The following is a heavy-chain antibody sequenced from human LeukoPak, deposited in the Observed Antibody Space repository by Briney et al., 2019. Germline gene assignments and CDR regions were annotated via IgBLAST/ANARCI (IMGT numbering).Heavy chain of an antibody. CDR2: IHGSGYT. V-gene: IGHV4-59*08. CDR1: GASISSWY. D-gene: IGHD5-24*01. CDR3: ARRRDGYNSWWFDP. J-gene: IGHJ5*02. Sequence: SETLSLTCTVSGASISSWYWSWIRQPPGKGLEWIGNIHGSGYTNYNPSLKSRVTISVDTSKNQFSLKLSSVTAADTAVYYCARRRDGYNSWWFDPWRQGTLVTVSS.